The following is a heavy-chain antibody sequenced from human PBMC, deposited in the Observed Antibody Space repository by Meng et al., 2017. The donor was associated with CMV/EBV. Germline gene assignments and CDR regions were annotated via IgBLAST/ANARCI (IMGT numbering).Heavy chain of an antibody. D-gene: IGHD6-13*01. V-gene: IGHV1-69*05. Sequence: KASGGTVSSYAISWVRQAPGQGLEWMGGIIPIFGTANYAQKFQGRVTITTDESTSTAYMELSSLRSEDTAVYYCATPSAGYSSSWYDYWGQGTLVTVSS. CDR1: GGTVSSYA. CDR2: IIPIFGTA. J-gene: IGHJ4*02. CDR3: ATPSAGYSSSWYDY.